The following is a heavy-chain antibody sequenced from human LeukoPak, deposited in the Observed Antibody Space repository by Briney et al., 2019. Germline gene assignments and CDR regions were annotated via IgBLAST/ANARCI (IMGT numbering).Heavy chain of an antibody. Sequence: SETLSLTCTVSGGSISSSSYYWGWIRPPPGQGLEWIRSIYYSGSTYYNPSLKSRVTISVDTSKNQFSLKLSSVTAADTAVYYCARAIGEYGSGSQYYYGMDVWGQGTTVTVSS. D-gene: IGHD3-10*01. V-gene: IGHV4-39*07. CDR1: GGSISSSSYY. CDR2: IYYSGST. CDR3: ARAIGEYGSGSQYYYGMDV. J-gene: IGHJ6*02.